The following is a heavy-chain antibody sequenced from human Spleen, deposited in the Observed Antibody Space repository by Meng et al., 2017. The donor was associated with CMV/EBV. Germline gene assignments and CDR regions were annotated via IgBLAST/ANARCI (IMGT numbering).Heavy chain of an antibody. D-gene: IGHD2-2*01. J-gene: IGHJ4*02. CDR2: ISYDGSNK. CDR1: GFTFSSYG. CDR3: ARFFSTSGDPDY. Sequence: GESLKISCAASGFTFSSYGIHWVRQAPGKGLEWVAVISYDGSNKYYADSVKARFTISRDNSKNTLYLQMNSLRVEDTALYYCARFFSTSGDPDYWGQGTLVTVSS. V-gene: IGHV3-30*19.